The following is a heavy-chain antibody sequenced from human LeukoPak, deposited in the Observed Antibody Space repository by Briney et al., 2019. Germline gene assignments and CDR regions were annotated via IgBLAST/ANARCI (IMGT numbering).Heavy chain of an antibody. CDR3: ARGGYCISTSCYSIGIDY. CDR1: GYTFTGYY. Sequence: GASVKVSCKASGYTFTGYYMHWVRQAPGQGIEWMGWINPNSGGTNYAQKFQGRVTMTRDTSISTAYMELSRLRSDDTAVYYCARGGYCISTSCYSIGIDYWGQGTLVTVSS. D-gene: IGHD2-2*02. J-gene: IGHJ4*02. CDR2: INPNSGGT. V-gene: IGHV1-2*02.